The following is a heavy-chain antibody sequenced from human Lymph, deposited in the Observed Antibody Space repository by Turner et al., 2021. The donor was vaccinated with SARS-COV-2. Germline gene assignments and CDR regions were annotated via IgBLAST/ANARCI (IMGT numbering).Heavy chain of an antibody. CDR2: IYSGCST. J-gene: IGHJ6*02. CDR3: ARDLMEVGGMDV. D-gene: IGHD3-3*01. V-gene: IGHV3-53*01. CDR1: GFTVSYNY. Sequence: EVQLVESGGGLIQPGGSLRLSGEVSGFTVSYNYMPWVRQAPGKGLEWVSVIYSGCSTYYADSVKGRFTISRDSSKNTLYLQMNSLRAEDTAVYYCARDLMEVGGMDVWGQGTTVTVSS.